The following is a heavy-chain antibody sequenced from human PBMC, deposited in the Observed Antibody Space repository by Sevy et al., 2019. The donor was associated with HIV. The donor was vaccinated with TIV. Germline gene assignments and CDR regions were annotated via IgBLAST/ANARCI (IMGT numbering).Heavy chain of an antibody. CDR3: ARVATVTSDFDY. Sequence: ASVKVSCKASGGTFSSYAISWVRQAPGQGLEWMGGIIPIFGTANYAQKFQGSVTITADESTGTAYMELSSLSSEDTAVYYCARVATVTSDFDYWGQGTLVTVSS. CDR2: IIPIFGTA. J-gene: IGHJ4*02. V-gene: IGHV1-69*13. D-gene: IGHD4-4*01. CDR1: GGTFSSYA.